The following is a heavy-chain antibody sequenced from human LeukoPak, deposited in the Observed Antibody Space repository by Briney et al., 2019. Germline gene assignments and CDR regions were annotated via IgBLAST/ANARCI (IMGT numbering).Heavy chain of an antibody. D-gene: IGHD7-27*01. V-gene: IGHV4-59*08. CDR3: ARSRPGAYFDY. CDR2: IYYSGST. Sequence: SETLSLTCTVSGGSISSYYWSWIRQPPGKGLEWIGYIYYSGSTNYNPSLKSRVTISVDTSKNQFSLKLSSVTAADTAVYYCARSRPGAYFDYWGQGTLVTVSS. CDR1: GGSISSYY. J-gene: IGHJ4*02.